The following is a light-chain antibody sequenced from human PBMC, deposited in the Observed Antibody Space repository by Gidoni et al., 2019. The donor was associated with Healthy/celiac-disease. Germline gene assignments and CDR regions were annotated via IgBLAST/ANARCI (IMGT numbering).Light chain of an antibody. CDR2: DAS. CDR3: QKRSNWPLT. V-gene: IGKV3-11*01. CDR1: QSVSSY. J-gene: IGKJ3*01. Sequence: EIVLTQSPATLSLSPGERATRSCRASQSVSSYVAWYQQKPGQAPRLLIYDASNRATGIPARFSGSGSGTFFTLTISSLEPEDFAVYYCQKRSNWPLTFGPXTKVDIK.